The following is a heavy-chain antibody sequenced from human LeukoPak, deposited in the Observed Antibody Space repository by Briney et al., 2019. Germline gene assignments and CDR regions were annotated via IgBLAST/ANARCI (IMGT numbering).Heavy chain of an antibody. CDR1: GFTVSSNY. V-gene: IGHV3-23*01. CDR3: AKGGSVGVGTSYYFDY. CDR2: ISGGGGSS. D-gene: IGHD1-26*01. J-gene: IGHJ4*02. Sequence: PGGSLRLSCAASGFTVSSNYMSWVRQAPGKGLEWASVISGGGGSSYYADSVKGRFTISRDNSKNTLYLQMNSLRAEDTAVYYCAKGGSVGVGTSYYFDYWGQGTLVTVSS.